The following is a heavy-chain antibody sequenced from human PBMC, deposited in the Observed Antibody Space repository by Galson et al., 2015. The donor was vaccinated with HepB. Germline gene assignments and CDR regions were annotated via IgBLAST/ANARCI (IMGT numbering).Heavy chain of an antibody. CDR1: GFSFSDYD. V-gene: IGHV3-33*01. CDR3: ARNKEEGRFGEGNWFDP. D-gene: IGHD3-10*01. J-gene: IGHJ5*02. CDR2: IWYDGSNK. Sequence: SLRLSCAASGFSFSDYDMYWVRQAPGKGLEWVALIWYDGSNKYYADSVRGRFTISRDTSKNTLYLQMNSLRAEDTAIYYCARNKEEGRFGEGNWFDPWGQGTLVTVSS.